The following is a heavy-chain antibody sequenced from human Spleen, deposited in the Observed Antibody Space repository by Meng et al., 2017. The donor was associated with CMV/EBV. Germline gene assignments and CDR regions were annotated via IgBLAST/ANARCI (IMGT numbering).Heavy chain of an antibody. Sequence: GESLKISCAASGFTFSTYSMNWVRQAPGKGLEWVSYIGSSGSTIHYADSVKGRFTISRDNAKNLLYLQMNSLRAEDTAVYYCAGGRPPAYWGQGTLVTVSS. V-gene: IGHV3-48*04. J-gene: IGHJ4*02. CDR1: GFTFSTYS. CDR3: AGGRPPAY. CDR2: IGSSGSTI. D-gene: IGHD1-26*01.